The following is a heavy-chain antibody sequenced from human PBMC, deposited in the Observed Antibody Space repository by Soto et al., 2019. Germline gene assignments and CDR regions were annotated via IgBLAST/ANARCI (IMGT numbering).Heavy chain of an antibody. Sequence: PGGSLRLSCTASGFTFSTFGMLWVRQAPGKGLEWLTVISYEGSAQHYADSVKGRFTISRDNSKNTLYLQMNSLRTEDTAVYYCAKESTPMVATSLDYWGQGILVTVSS. J-gene: IGHJ4*02. CDR2: ISYEGSAQ. D-gene: IGHD5-12*01. V-gene: IGHV3-30*18. CDR3: AKESTPMVATSLDY. CDR1: GFTFSTFG.